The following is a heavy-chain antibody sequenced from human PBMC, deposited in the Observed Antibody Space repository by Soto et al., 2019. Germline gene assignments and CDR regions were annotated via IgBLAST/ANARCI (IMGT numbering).Heavy chain of an antibody. CDR3: ARGVPDYIAYYYYYMDV. Sequence: GGSLRLSCAASGFTFSSYGMHWVRQAPGKGLEWVAVIWYDGSNKYYADSVKGRFTISRDNSKNTLYLQMNSLRAEDTAVYYCARGVPDYIAYYYYYMDVSGKGTTVTVSS. D-gene: IGHD4-4*01. V-gene: IGHV3-33*01. CDR1: GFTFSSYG. J-gene: IGHJ6*03. CDR2: IWYDGSNK.